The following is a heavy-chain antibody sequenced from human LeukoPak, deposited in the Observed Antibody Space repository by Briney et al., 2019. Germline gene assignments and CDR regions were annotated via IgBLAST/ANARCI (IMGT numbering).Heavy chain of an antibody. D-gene: IGHD6-19*01. V-gene: IGHV4-59*08. CDR3: ATSSGRYAVDY. Sequence: SETLSLNGTVSGGSISNYYWSWLRQPPGKGLEWIGYIYYSGSTNYNPPLKSRVTISVDTSKNQFSLRLSSLTAADTAVYYCATSSGRYAVDYWGQGTLVTVSS. CDR2: IYYSGST. J-gene: IGHJ4*02. CDR1: GGSISNYY.